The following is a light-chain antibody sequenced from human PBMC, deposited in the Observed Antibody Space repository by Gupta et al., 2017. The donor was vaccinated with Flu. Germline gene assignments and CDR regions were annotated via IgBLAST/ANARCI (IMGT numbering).Light chain of an antibody. CDR1: QSISSW. CDR2: MAS. CDR3: QEYNRYSWT. J-gene: IGKJ1*01. Sequence: DIQMTQSPSTLSASVGDRVTITCRASQSISSWLAWYQQKPGKPPKLLIYMASTLETGVPSRFAGSGSGTEFTLTISSLQPDDFATYYCQEYNRYSWTLGQGTKVEIK. V-gene: IGKV1-5*03.